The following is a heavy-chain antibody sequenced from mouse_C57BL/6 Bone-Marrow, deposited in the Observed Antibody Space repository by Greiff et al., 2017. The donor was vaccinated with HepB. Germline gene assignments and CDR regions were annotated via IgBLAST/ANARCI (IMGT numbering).Heavy chain of an antibody. Sequence: VQLQQPGTELVKPGASLKLSCKASGYTFTSYWMHWVKQRPGQGLEWIGNINPSNGGTNYNEKFKSKATLTVDKSSSTAYMQLSSLTSEDSAVYYCARSGDGYYYAMDYWGQGTSVTVSS. J-gene: IGHJ4*01. D-gene: IGHD2-3*01. CDR2: INPSNGGT. V-gene: IGHV1-53*01. CDR1: GYTFTSYW. CDR3: ARSGDGYYYAMDY.